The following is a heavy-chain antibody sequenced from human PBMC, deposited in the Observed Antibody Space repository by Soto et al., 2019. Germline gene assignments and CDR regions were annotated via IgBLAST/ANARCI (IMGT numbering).Heavy chain of an antibody. Sequence: SETLSLTCAVSGGCIRSGRYSWRWIRQPPGKGLEWIGYIYHSGSTYYNPSLKSRVTISVDRSKNQFSLKLSSVTAADTAVYYCARAMGYCGGSCYTIFDYWGQGTLVTVSS. V-gene: IGHV4-30-2*01. CDR1: GGCIRSGRYS. CDR2: IYHSGST. J-gene: IGHJ4*02. D-gene: IGHD2-15*01. CDR3: ARAMGYCGGSCYTIFDY.